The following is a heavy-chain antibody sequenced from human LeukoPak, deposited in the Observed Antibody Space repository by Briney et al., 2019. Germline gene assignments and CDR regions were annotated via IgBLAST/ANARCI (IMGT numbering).Heavy chain of an antibody. J-gene: IGHJ5*02. V-gene: IGHV1-2*04. CDR2: INPNSGGT. CDR1: GYTFTGYY. Sequence: ASVKVSCKASGYTFTGYYMHWVRQAPGQGLEWMGWINPNSGGTNYAQKFQGWVTMTRDTSISTAYMELSRLRSDDTAVYYCAASSGYYYPNWFDPWGQGTLVTVSS. CDR3: AASSGYYYPNWFDP. D-gene: IGHD3-22*01.